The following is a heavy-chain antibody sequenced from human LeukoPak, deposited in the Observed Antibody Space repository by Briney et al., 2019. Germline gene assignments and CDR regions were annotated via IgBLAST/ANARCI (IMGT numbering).Heavy chain of an antibody. Sequence: GGSLRLSCAASGFTFSSYGVSWVRQAPGKGLEWVSAISGSGGSTYYADSVKGRFTISRDNSKNTLYLQMNSLRAEDTAVYYCAKAGYYDSSGYYYVEAFDIWGQGTMVTVSS. D-gene: IGHD3-22*01. CDR3: AKAGYYDSSGYYYVEAFDI. CDR1: GFTFSSYG. J-gene: IGHJ3*02. V-gene: IGHV3-23*01. CDR2: ISGSGGST.